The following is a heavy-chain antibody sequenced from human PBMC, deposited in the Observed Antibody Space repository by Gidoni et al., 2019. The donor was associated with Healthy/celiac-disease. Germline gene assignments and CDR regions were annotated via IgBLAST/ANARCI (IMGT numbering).Heavy chain of an antibody. D-gene: IGHD5-18*01. J-gene: IGHJ3*02. Sequence: QVQLVQSGAEVKKPGASVKASCKASGYTFTSSVISSVRQAPGQGLEWMGWNSAYNGNTNYAQKLQGRVTMTTDTSTSTAYMELRSLRSDDTAVYYCARDRQIQLWVKSDDAFDIWGQGTMVTVSS. CDR1: GYTFTSSV. V-gene: IGHV1-18*04. CDR2: NSAYNGNT. CDR3: ARDRQIQLWVKSDDAFDI.